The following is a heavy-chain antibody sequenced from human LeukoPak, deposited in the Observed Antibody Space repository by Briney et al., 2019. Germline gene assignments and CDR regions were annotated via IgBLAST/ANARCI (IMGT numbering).Heavy chain of an antibody. V-gene: IGHV3-48*03. Sequence: GGSLRLSCAASGFTFSSYEMNWVRQAPGKGLEWVSYISSSGSTIYYADSVKGRFTISRDNAKNSLYLQMNSLRAEDTAVYYCAREPSSGWYGGICYYYYYMDVWGKGTTVTISS. CDR1: GFTFSSYE. J-gene: IGHJ6*03. CDR3: AREPSSGWYGGICYYYYYMDV. CDR2: ISSSGSTI. D-gene: IGHD6-19*01.